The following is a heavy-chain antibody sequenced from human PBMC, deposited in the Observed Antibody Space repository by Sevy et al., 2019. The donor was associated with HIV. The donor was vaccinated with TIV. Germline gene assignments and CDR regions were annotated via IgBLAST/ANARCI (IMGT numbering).Heavy chain of an antibody. CDR1: GYTFTSYY. J-gene: IGHJ6*02. CDR3: ARDVSYDFWSGYFYYYYYYGMDV. V-gene: IGHV1-46*01. D-gene: IGHD3-3*01. Sequence: ASVKVSCKASGYTFTSYYMHWVRQAPGQGLEWMGIINPSGGSTSYAQKFQGRVTMTRDTSTSTVYMELSSLRSEDTAVYYCARDVSYDFWSGYFYYYYYYGMDVWGQGTTVTVSS. CDR2: INPSGGST.